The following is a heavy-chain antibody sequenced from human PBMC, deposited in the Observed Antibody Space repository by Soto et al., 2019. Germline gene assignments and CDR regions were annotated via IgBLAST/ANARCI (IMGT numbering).Heavy chain of an antibody. Sequence: GGSLRLSCVGSGFIFSNNAMHWVRQAPGKGLEWVATISATGGNIEYTDSLKGRFTISRDNSKNTLYLQLNGLTSDDTAVHYCAKVAGGLGYFDLWGRGTLVTVSS. CDR2: ISATGGNI. CDR1: GFIFSNNA. J-gene: IGHJ2*01. V-gene: IGHV3-23*01. D-gene: IGHD3-16*01. CDR3: AKVAGGLGYFDL.